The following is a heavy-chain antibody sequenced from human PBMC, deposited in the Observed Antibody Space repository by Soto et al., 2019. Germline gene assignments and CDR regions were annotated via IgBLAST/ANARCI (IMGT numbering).Heavy chain of an antibody. J-gene: IGHJ4*02. CDR2: IFYSGST. D-gene: IGHD3-16*01. Sequence: ASETLSLTCTVSGVSITSGPYFWTWIRQRPGKGLEWIGYIFYSGSTDYNPSLKSRVFISVDTSKNQFSLKLTSVTAADTAVYFCARRGYNYDYTYWGQGRLVTVSS. CDR1: GVSITSGPYF. CDR3: ARRGYNYDYTY. V-gene: IGHV4-31*03.